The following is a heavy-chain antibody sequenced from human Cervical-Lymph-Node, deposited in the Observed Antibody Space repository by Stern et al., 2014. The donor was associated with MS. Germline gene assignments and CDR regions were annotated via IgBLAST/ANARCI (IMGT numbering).Heavy chain of an antibody. J-gene: IGHJ6*02. CDR3: ARGPVAGSYYYYYYGMDV. CDR1: GFTFSSYD. CDR2: IGTAGDT. V-gene: IGHV3-13*01. D-gene: IGHD6-19*01. Sequence: EDQLVESGGGLVQPGGSLRLSCAASGFTFSSYDMHWVRQATGKGLEWVSAIGTAGDTYYPGSVKGRFTISRENAKNSLYLQMNSLRAGDTAVYYCARGPVAGSYYYYYYGMDVWGQGTTVTVSS.